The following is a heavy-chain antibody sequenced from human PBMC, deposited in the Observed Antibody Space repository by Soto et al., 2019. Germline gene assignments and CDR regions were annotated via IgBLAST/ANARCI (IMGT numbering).Heavy chain of an antibody. V-gene: IGHV3-13*01. CDR3: ARAGWHDAFDI. Sequence: GGYLRLSCAASGFTFSSYDMHWVRQATGKGLEWVSAIGTAGDTYYPGSVKGRFTISRENAKNSLYLQMNSLRAGDTAVYYCARAGWHDAFDIRGQGTMVTVSS. D-gene: IGHD1-1*01. J-gene: IGHJ3*02. CDR1: GFTFSSYD. CDR2: IGTAGDT.